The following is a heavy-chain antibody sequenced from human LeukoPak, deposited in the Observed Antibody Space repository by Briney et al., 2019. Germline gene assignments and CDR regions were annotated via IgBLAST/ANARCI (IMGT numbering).Heavy chain of an antibody. CDR1: GFTFSSYS. J-gene: IGHJ4*02. CDR3: ARWDYGDQFFDY. CDR2: IRSSSSYI. Sequence: GGSLRLSCAASGFTFSSYSMNWVRQAPGKGLEWVSSIRSSSSYIYYADSVKGRFTISRDNAKNSLYLQMNSLRAEDTAVYYCARWDYGDQFFDYWGQGTLVTVSS. D-gene: IGHD4-17*01. V-gene: IGHV3-21*01.